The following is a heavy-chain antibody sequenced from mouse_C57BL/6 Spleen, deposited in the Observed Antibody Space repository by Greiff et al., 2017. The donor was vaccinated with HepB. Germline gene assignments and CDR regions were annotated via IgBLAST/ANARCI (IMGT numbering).Heavy chain of an antibody. J-gene: IGHJ1*03. V-gene: IGHV1-85*01. CDR2: IYPRDGST. D-gene: IGHD2-1*01. CDR3: ARGIYGNDWYFDV. CDR1: GYTFTSYD. Sequence: QVHVKQSGPELVKPGASVKLSCKASGYTFTSYDINWVKQRPGQGLEWIGWIYPRDGSTKYNEKFKGKATLTVDTSSSTAYMEIHSLTSEDSAVYFCARGIYGNDWYFDVWGTGTTVTVSS.